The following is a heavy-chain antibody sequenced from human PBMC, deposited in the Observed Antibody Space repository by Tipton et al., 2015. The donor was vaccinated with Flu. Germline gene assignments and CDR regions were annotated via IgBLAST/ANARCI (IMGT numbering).Heavy chain of an antibody. CDR2: ISSSGSTI. J-gene: IGHJ4*02. D-gene: IGHD6-13*01. Sequence: SLRLSCAASGFTFTNYEMNWVRQAPGKGLEWVSYISSSGSTIYYADSVKGRFTISRDNAKNSLYLQMNSLSADDTAVYYCARDPEPGKPAVGYPLDYWGRGTLVTVSS. V-gene: IGHV3-48*03. CDR1: GFTFTNYE. CDR3: ARDPEPGKPAVGYPLDY.